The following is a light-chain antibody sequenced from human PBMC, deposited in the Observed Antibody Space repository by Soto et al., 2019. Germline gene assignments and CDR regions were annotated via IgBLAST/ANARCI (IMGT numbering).Light chain of an antibody. J-gene: IGKJ4*01. CDR2: VAS. CDR3: QQSYSSPLT. V-gene: IGKV1-39*01. Sequence: DIQMTQSPSSLSAFVGDRVTITCRASQSIANYLNWYQQKPGKAPEVLIYVASNLKSGVPSRFSGSGSETEFTLTISSLQPEDFATYYCQQSYSSPLTVGGGTKVDIK. CDR1: QSIANY.